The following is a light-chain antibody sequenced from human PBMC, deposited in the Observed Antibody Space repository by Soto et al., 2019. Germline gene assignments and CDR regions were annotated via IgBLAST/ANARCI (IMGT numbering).Light chain of an antibody. CDR2: DAS. J-gene: IGKJ1*01. V-gene: IGKV1-5*01. Sequence: DIQMTQSPSTLCASVGGRVTITCRASQTITTWLAWYQQKPGKAPKLLIYDASTLESGVPSRFSGSGFGTEFSLTISSLQPDDSATYYCQQYSTYSGTFGQGTKVDIK. CDR1: QTITTW. CDR3: QQYSTYSGT.